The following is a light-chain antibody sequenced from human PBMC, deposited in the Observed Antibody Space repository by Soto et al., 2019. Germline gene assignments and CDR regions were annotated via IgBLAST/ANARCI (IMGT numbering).Light chain of an antibody. J-gene: IGLJ1*01. CDR1: SSDVGGYNY. Sequence: QSALTQPASVSGSPGQSITISCTGTSSDVGGYNYVSWYQQHPGKAPKLMIYEVSNRPSGVSNRFSGSKSGNTASLTISGLQAEDEADYYCRSYTSSSTLRGNYVFGTGTKVTVL. CDR2: EVS. CDR3: RSYTSSSTLRGNYV. V-gene: IGLV2-14*01.